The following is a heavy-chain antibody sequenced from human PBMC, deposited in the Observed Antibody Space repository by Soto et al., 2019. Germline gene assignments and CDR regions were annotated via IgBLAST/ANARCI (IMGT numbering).Heavy chain of an antibody. J-gene: IGHJ4*02. Sequence: QVQLVQSGAEVKKPGSSVKVSCKASGGTFSSYTISWVRQAPGQGLEWMGRIIPILGIANYAQKFQGRVXIXAXKSTSTAYMELSSLRSEDTAVYYCARALQQLVAFDYWGQGTLVTVSS. CDR2: IIPILGIA. D-gene: IGHD6-13*01. CDR1: GGTFSSYT. CDR3: ARALQQLVAFDY. V-gene: IGHV1-69*02.